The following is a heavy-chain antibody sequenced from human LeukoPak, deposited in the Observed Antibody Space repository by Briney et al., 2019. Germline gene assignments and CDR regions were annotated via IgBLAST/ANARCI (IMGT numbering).Heavy chain of an antibody. J-gene: IGHJ4*02. D-gene: IGHD2-2*03. V-gene: IGHV3-23*01. CDR3: AKDSHWILFDD. Sequence: QPGGSLRLSCAASGFTFNNYAMSWVRQAPRKGLEWVSAISGSGGSTYYADSVKGRFTISRDNSKNTMYLQMNSLRAEDTAVYYCAKDSHWILFDDWGQGTLVTVSS. CDR2: ISGSGGST. CDR1: GFTFNNYA.